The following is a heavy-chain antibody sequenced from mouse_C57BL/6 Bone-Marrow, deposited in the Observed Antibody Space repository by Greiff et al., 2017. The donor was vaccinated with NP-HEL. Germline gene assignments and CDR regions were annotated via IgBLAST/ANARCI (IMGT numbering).Heavy chain of an antibody. Sequence: QVHVKQSGAELARPGASVKLSCKASGYTFTSYGISWVKQRTGQGLEWIGEIYPRSGNTYYNEKFKGKATLTADKSSSTAYMELRSLTSEDSAVYFCARDWGAPHSWFAYWGQGTLVTVSA. D-gene: IGHD4-1*01. CDR2: IYPRSGNT. CDR1: GYTFTSYG. V-gene: IGHV1-81*01. J-gene: IGHJ3*01. CDR3: ARDWGAPHSWFAY.